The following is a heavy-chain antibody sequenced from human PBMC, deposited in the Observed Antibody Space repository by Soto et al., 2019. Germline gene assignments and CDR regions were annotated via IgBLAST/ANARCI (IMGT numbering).Heavy chain of an antibody. D-gene: IGHD2-2*01. V-gene: IGHV6-1*01. CDR2: TYYRSKWYN. CDR3: ARDTSSHCSSTSCLTYYYGMDV. Sequence: SQTLSLTCAISGDSVSSNSAAWNWIRQSPSRGLEWLGRTYYRSKWYNDYAVSVKSRITINPDTSKNQFSLQLNSVTPEDTAVYYCARDTSSHCSSTSCLTYYYGMDVWGQGTTVTVSS. J-gene: IGHJ6*02. CDR1: GDSVSSNSAA.